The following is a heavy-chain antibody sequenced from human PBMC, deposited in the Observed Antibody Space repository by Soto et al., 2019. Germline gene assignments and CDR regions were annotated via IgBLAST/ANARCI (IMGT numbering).Heavy chain of an antibody. CDR1: GYSFTNYW. Sequence: EVQLVQSGAEVKKPGESLRISCKASGYSFTNYWIFWVRQMPGKGLEWMGRIDPSDSHTNYSPSLQGHITISSDKSVTTAYLQWSXXXAXXXXXXXCARGHSGYGDFWGQGTLVTVSS. J-gene: IGHJ4*02. CDR2: IDPSDSHT. D-gene: IGHD5-12*01. V-gene: IGHV5-10-1*01. CDR3: ARGHSGYGDF.